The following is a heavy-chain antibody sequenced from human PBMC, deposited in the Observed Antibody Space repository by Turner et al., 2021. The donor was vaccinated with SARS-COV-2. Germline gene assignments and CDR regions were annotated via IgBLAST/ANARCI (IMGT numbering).Heavy chain of an antibody. D-gene: IGHD5-12*01. Sequence: EVQLVEFGGGLVQSGGSLRLSCAASGFNYRNYLMHWVRQAPGKGLVWVSRVNSDESSISDADAVKGRFTISRDNTKNTLFLQMNRLGDDDTAIYYCTSDPVGYNYGDFDFWGQGTPVTVSS. J-gene: IGHJ4*02. CDR1: GFNYRNYL. CDR3: TSDPVGYNYGDFDF. CDR2: VNSDESSI. V-gene: IGHV3-74*01.